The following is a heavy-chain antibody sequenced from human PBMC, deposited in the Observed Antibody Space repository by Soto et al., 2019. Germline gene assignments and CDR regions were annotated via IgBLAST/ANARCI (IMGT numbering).Heavy chain of an antibody. CDR1: GFTFSSYW. Sequence: GGSLRLSCAASGFTFSSYWMSWVRQAPGKGLEWVANIKQDGSEKYYVDSVKGRFTISRDNAKNSLYLQMNSLRAEDTAVYYCARVSIAAIDAFDIWGQGTMVTVSS. CDR2: IKQDGSEK. J-gene: IGHJ3*02. CDR3: ARVSIAAIDAFDI. D-gene: IGHD6-6*01. V-gene: IGHV3-7*01.